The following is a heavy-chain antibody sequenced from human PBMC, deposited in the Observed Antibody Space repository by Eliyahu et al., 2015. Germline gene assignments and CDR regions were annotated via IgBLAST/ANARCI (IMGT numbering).Heavy chain of an antibody. CDR1: GFXFXXHG. Sequence: QVQLVESGGGVVQPGRSLXLSCAASGFXFXXHGXXXVRQAPGKGLEWVAVISYDGSNKYYADSVKGRFTISRDNSKNTLYLQMNSLRAEDTAVYYCAKSLVGATRPNRYYYYYGMDVWGQGTTVTVSS. V-gene: IGHV3-30*18. CDR2: ISYDGSNK. J-gene: IGHJ6*02. D-gene: IGHD1-26*01. CDR3: AKSLVGATRPNRYYYYYGMDV.